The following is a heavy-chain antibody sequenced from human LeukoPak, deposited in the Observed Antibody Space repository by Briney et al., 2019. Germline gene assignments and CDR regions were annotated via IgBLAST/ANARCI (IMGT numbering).Heavy chain of an antibody. J-gene: IGHJ4*02. V-gene: IGHV3-23*01. CDR2: VTGTGGST. Sequence: GGPLRLSCAASGFTFSNYGMSWVRQAPGKGLEWVSAVTGTGGSTYYADSVKGRFTISRDNSKNTLYLQMNSLRGEDTAIYYCAKNGYSSGWYPENWGQGTLVTVSS. CDR1: GFTFSNYG. D-gene: IGHD6-19*01. CDR3: AKNGYSSGWYPEN.